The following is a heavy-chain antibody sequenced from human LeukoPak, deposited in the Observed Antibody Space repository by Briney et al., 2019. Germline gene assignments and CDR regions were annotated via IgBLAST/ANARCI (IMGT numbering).Heavy chain of an antibody. V-gene: IGHV3-7*03. Sequence: PGGSLRLSCAASGFTFSSYWMSWVRQAPGKGLEWVANIKQDGSEKYYVGSVKGRFTISRDNSKNTLYLQMNSLRAEDTAVYYCAKATVVTRTPYDYWGQGTLVTVSS. J-gene: IGHJ4*02. CDR3: AKATVVTRTPYDY. CDR1: GFTFSSYW. D-gene: IGHD4-23*01. CDR2: IKQDGSEK.